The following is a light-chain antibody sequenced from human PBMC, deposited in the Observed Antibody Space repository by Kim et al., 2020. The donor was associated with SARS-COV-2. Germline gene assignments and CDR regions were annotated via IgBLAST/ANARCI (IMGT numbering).Light chain of an antibody. CDR1: QSVSSSY. CDR3: QQYGSSREVT. V-gene: IGKV3-20*01. Sequence: PGERATLSCRASQSVSSSYLAWYQQKPGQAPRLLIYGASSRATGIPDRFSGSGSGTDFTLTISRLEPEDFAVYYCQQYGSSREVTFGQGTRLEIK. J-gene: IGKJ5*01. CDR2: GAS.